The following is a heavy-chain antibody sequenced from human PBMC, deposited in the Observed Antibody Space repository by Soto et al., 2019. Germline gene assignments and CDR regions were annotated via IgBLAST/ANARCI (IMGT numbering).Heavy chain of an antibody. D-gene: IGHD2-15*01. V-gene: IGHV1-69*12. CDR3: AGGYCSGGSFLTDPGPNYYYGMDV. CDR1: GGTFSSYA. CDR2: IIPIFGTA. Sequence: QVQLVQSGAEVKKPGSSVKVSCKASGGTFSSYAISWVRQAPGQGLEWMGGIIPIFGTANYAQKFQGRVTITADESTSTAYMELSSLRSEDTAVYYCAGGYCSGGSFLTDPGPNYYYGMDVWGQGTTVTVSS. J-gene: IGHJ6*02.